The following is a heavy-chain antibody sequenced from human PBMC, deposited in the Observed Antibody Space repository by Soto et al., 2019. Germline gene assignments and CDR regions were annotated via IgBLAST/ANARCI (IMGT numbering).Heavy chain of an antibody. D-gene: IGHD3-9*01. Sequence: GGSLRLSCAASGFTFSSYSMNWVRQAPGKGLEWVSYISSSSSTIYYADSVKGRFTISRDNAKNSLYLQMNSLRAEDTAVYYCARDLGAHYDILTGYRYYYYMDVWGKGTTVTVCS. V-gene: IGHV3-48*01. J-gene: IGHJ6*03. CDR1: GFTFSSYS. CDR2: ISSSSSTI. CDR3: ARDLGAHYDILTGYRYYYYMDV.